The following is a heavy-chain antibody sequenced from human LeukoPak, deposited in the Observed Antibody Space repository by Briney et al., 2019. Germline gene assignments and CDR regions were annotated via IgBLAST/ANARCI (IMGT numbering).Heavy chain of an antibody. J-gene: IGHJ4*02. CDR3: ARGSGGWFGESDY. D-gene: IGHD3-10*01. V-gene: IGHV4-30-4*01. CDR2: IYYSGST. Sequence: PSETLSLTCTVSGGSISSGDYYWSWIRQPPGKGLEWIGYIYYSGSTYYNPSLKSRVTISVDTSKNQFSLKLSPVTAAGTAVYYCARGSGGWFGESDYWGQGTLVTVSS. CDR1: GGSISSGDYY.